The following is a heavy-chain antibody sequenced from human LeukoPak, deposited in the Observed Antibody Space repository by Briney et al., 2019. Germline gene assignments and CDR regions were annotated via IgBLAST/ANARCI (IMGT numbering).Heavy chain of an antibody. CDR2: IYPRDGST. V-gene: IGHV1-46*01. Sequence: ATVTVSCTASGYTFTSNYIHWVRQAPGQGLEWMGMIYPRDGSTSYAQKFQGRVTVTRDTSTSTVHMELSGLRSEDTAVYYCARDQEGFDYWGQGTLVTVSS. J-gene: IGHJ4*02. CDR3: ARDQEGFDY. CDR1: GYTFTSNY.